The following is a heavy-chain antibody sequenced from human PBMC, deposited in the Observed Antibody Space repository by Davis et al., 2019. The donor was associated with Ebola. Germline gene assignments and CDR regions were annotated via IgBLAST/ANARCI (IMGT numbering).Heavy chain of an antibody. CDR3: ARANDYYYGMDV. CDR2: IIPIFGTA. CDR1: GYTFTSYG. V-gene: IGHV1-69*13. D-gene: IGHD2-8*01. Sequence: SVKVSCKASGYTFTSYGITWVRQAPGQGLEWMGGIIPIFGTANYAQKFQGRVTITADESTSTAYMELSSLRSEDTAVYYCARANDYYYGMDVWGQGTTVTVSS. J-gene: IGHJ6*02.